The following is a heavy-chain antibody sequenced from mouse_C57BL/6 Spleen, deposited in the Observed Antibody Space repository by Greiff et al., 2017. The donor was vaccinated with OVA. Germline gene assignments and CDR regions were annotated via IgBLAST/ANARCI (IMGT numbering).Heavy chain of an antibody. CDR3: ASLYYGNYWYFDV. CDR1: GYSITSGYY. D-gene: IGHD2-1*01. CDR2: ISYDGSN. J-gene: IGHJ1*03. Sequence: EVKLVESGPGLVKPSQSLSLTCSVTGYSITSGYYWNWIRQFPGNKLEWMGYISYDGSNNYNPSLKNRISITRDTSKNQFFLKLNSVTTEDTATYYCASLYYGNYWYFDVWGTGTTVTVSS. V-gene: IGHV3-6*01.